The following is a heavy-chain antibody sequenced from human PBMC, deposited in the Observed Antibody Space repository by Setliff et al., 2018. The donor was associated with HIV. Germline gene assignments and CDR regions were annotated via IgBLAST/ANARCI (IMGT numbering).Heavy chain of an antibody. Sequence: ASVKVSCKASGYTFSDYFIHWVRQAPGQALEWMGRINPNSGGTNYAQKFQGRVTMTRDTYVSSAYMELSRVRSDDTALYYCAREELRGTKVFDIWGQVTMVTVSS. D-gene: IGHD3-10*01. V-gene: IGHV1-2*06. CDR3: AREELRGTKVFDI. CDR1: GYTFSDYF. J-gene: IGHJ3*02. CDR2: INPNSGGT.